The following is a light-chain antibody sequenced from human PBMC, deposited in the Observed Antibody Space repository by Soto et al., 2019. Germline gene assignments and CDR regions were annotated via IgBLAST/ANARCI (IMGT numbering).Light chain of an antibody. CDR2: AAS. V-gene: IGKV1-39*01. CDR3: QQSYSTPRT. CDR1: QSISSY. J-gene: IGKJ1*01. Sequence: DIQMTQSPSSLSASVGNRVTITCRESQSISSYLNWYQQKPGKAPKLLIYAASSLQSGIPSRFSSSGSGKDFTLTISSLQPEDFATYYCQQSYSTPRTFGQGTKVEIK.